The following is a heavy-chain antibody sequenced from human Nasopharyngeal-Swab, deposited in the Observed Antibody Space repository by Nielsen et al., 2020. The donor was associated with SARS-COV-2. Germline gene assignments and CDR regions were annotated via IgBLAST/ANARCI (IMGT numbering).Heavy chain of an antibody. CDR1: GFTFSSYD. V-gene: IGHV3-13*05. Sequence: GESLKISCAASGFTFSSYDMHWVRQATGKGLEWVSAIGTAGDPYYPGSVKGRFTTSRENAKNSLYLQMNSLRAGDTAVYYCARARSVAGTGDDAFDIWGQGTMVTVSS. D-gene: IGHD6-19*01. CDR2: IGTAGDP. J-gene: IGHJ3*02. CDR3: ARARSVAGTGDDAFDI.